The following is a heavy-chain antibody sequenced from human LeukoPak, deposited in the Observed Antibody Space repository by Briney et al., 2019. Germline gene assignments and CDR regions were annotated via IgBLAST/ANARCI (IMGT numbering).Heavy chain of an antibody. CDR1: GFTFSSYS. Sequence: PGGSLRLSCAASGFTFSSYSMNWVRQAPGKGLEWVSSISSSSSYIYSADSVKGRFTISRDNAKNSLYLQMNSLRAEDTAVYYCARDPIEYSSSSFDYWGQGTLVTVSS. D-gene: IGHD6-6*01. CDR2: ISSSSSYI. J-gene: IGHJ4*02. CDR3: ARDPIEYSSSSFDY. V-gene: IGHV3-21*01.